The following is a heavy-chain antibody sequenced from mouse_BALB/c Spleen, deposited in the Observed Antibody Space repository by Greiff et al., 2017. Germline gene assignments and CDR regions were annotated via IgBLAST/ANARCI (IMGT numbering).Heavy chain of an antibody. V-gene: IGHV5-6-5*01. CDR2: ISSGGST. Sequence: DVKLQESGGGLVKPGGSLKLSCAASGFTFSSYAMSWVRQTPEKRLEWVASISSGGSTYYPDSVKGRFTISRDNARNILYLQMSSLRSEDTAMYYCAREGGYYGNYDRAMDYWGQGTSVTVSS. D-gene: IGHD2-1*01. J-gene: IGHJ4*01. CDR1: GFTFSSYA. CDR3: AREGGYYGNYDRAMDY.